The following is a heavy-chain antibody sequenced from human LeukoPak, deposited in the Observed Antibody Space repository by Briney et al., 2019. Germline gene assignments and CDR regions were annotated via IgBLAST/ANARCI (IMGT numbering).Heavy chain of an antibody. CDR1: GFTFSSYS. CDR2: ISSSSSTI. Sequence: GSLRLSCAASGFTFSSYSMNWVRQAPGKGLEWVSYISSSSSTIYYADSVKGRFTISRDNAKNSLYLQMNSLRAEDTAVYYCARASYGGYVGYWGQGTLVTVSS. D-gene: IGHD5-12*01. CDR3: ARASYGGYVGY. V-gene: IGHV3-48*01. J-gene: IGHJ4*02.